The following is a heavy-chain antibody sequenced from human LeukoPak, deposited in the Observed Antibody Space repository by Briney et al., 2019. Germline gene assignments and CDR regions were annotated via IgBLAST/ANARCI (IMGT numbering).Heavy chain of an antibody. V-gene: IGHV3-23*01. CDR1: GFTFGSYA. CDR2: ISGSGGST. Sequence: GGSLRLSCAASGFTFGSYAMSWVRQAPGKGLEWVSIISGSGGSTYYADSVKGRFTTSRDNSKNTLYLQMKSLRAEDTAVYYCAKSDTPWGSWYYFDYWGQGILVTVSS. D-gene: IGHD6-13*01. CDR3: AKSDTPWGSWYYFDY. J-gene: IGHJ4*02.